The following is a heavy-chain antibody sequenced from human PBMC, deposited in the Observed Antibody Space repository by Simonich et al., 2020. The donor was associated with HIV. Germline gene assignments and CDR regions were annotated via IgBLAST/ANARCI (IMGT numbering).Heavy chain of an antibody. CDR2: ITPSGSR. Sequence: QVQLVQSGAEVKKPGASVKVSCKASGYTFTSYYMNWVQHAPGQGLEWMGKITPSGSRTNAQKFQGRVTMTRDTYTSTVYMEMSSLRSEDTAVYYCAGDSGGYWYFDLWGRGTLVTVSS. J-gene: IGHJ2*01. CDR3: AGDSGGYWYFDL. V-gene: IGHV1-46*01. CDR1: GYTFTSYY. D-gene: IGHD2-15*01.